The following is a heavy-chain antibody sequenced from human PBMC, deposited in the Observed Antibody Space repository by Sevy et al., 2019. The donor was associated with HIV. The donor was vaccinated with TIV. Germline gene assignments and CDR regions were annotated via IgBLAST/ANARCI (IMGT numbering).Heavy chain of an antibody. D-gene: IGHD2-15*01. CDR2: ISSSSSTI. V-gene: IGHV3-48*02. CDR3: ARDEYCSGGSCYADAFDI. CDR1: GFTFSSYS. Sequence: GGSLRLSCAASGFTFSSYSMNWVRQAPGKGLEWVSYISSSSSTIYYADSVKGRVTISRDNAKNSLYLQMNSLRDEDTAVYYCARDEYCSGGSCYADAFDIWGQGTMVTVSS. J-gene: IGHJ3*02.